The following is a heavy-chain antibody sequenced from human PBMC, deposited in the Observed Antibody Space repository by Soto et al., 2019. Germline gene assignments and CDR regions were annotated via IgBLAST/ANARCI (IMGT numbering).Heavy chain of an antibody. D-gene: IGHD4-17*01. J-gene: IGHJ4*02. CDR3: ASRRATVTTLRFDY. V-gene: IGHV4-30-4*01. CDR2: IYYSGST. CDR1: GGSISSGDYY. Sequence: PSETLSLTCTVSGGSISSGDYYWSWIRQPPGKGLEWIGYIYYSGSTYYNPSLKSRVTISVDTSKNQFSLKLSSVTAADTAVYYCASRRATVTTLRFDYWGQGTLVTVSS.